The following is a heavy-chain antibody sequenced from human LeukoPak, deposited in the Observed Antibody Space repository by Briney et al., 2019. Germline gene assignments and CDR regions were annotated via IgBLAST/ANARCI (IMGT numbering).Heavy chain of an antibody. J-gene: IGHJ1*01. CDR3: AKEGYSGYEH. CDR2: ISWNSGSI. V-gene: IGHV3-9*03. Sequence: GGSLRRSCAASGFTFDDYAMHWVRQAPGKGLEWVSGISWNSGSIGYADSVKGRFTISRDNAKNSLYQQMNSLRAEDMALYYCAKEGYSGYEHWGQGTLVTVSS. CDR1: GFTFDDYA. D-gene: IGHD5-12*01.